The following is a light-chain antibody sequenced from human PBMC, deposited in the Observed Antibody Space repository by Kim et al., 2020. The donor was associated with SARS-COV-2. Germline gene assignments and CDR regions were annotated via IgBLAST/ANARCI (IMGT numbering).Light chain of an antibody. CDR2: EDS. J-gene: IGLJ7*01. Sequence: SRTPGGGDMARSYGQWCRQRPGSAPRTVIYEDSKRPSGVPDRFSGSIDSSSKSASLTISGLKTEDEADYYCHSYDTTNRVFGGGTQLTVL. CDR1: GGDMARSY. CDR3: HSYDTTNRV. V-gene: IGLV6-57*03.